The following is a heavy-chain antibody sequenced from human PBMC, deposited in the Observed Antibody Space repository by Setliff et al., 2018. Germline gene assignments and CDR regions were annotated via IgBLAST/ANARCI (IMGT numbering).Heavy chain of an antibody. J-gene: IGHJ3*02. CDR3: ARGDYDILTGYAQDDALGADAFDI. V-gene: IGHV1-2*02. CDR2: ITPNSGGT. D-gene: IGHD3-9*01. CDR1: GYTFTGYY. Sequence: GASVKVSCKASGYTFTGYYMYWVRQAPGQGLEWMGWITPNSGGTNYAQKLQGRVTMTTDTSTSTAYMELRSLRSDDTAVYYCARGDYDILTGYAQDDALGADAFDIWGQGTMVTVSS.